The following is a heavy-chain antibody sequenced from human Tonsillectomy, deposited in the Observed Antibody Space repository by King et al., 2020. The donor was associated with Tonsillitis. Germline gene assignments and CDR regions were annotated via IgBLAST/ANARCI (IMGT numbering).Heavy chain of an antibody. CDR3: ARDDGIAAAKRRYYYGMDV. CDR2: INVGNGNT. D-gene: IGHD6-13*01. J-gene: IGHJ6*02. Sequence: IQLVQSGADVKKPGASVKVSCETSGYIFTSYVMHWVRQAPGQRLEWMGWINVGNGNTKYSQKFQGRLTITRDTSASTAYMQLSSLRSEDTAVYYCARDDGIAAAKRRYYYGMDVWGQGTTVTVSS. CDR1: GYIFTSYV. V-gene: IGHV1-3*01.